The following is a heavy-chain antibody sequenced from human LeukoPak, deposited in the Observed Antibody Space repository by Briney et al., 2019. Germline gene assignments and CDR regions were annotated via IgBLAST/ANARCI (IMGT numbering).Heavy chain of an antibody. Sequence: ASVKVSCKAFGYTFTGYYMHWVRQAPGQGLEWMGWINPNSGGTNYAQKFQGRVTMTRDTSISTAYMELSRLRSDDTAAYYCASLHIVVVPAAAPGYYGMDVWGQGTTVTVSS. CDR3: ASLHIVVVPAAAPGYYGMDV. CDR2: INPNSGGT. V-gene: IGHV1-2*02. CDR1: GYTFTGYY. D-gene: IGHD2-2*01. J-gene: IGHJ6*02.